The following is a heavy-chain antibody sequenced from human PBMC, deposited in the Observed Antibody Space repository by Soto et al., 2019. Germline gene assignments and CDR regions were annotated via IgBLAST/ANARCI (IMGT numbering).Heavy chain of an antibody. CDR3: ARDRGYSSGWYLEV. J-gene: IGHJ6*02. Sequence: PSETLSLTCAFSVVSISSPGYYCTWVRQHPGKGLEWIGYIYYSGGTSYNPSLNSRLAISVDTSKNHFSLKLSSVTAADTAVYYCARDRGYSSGWYLEVWGQGTPVTVSS. V-gene: IGHV4-31*11. D-gene: IGHD6-19*01. CDR2: IYYSGGT. CDR1: VVSISSPGYY.